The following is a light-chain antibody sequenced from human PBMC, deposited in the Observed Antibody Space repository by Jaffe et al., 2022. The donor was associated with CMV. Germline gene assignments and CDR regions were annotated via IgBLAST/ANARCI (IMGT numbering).Light chain of an antibody. V-gene: IGKV1-39*01. CDR2: GAS. CDR1: QNIASY. Sequence: DIQMTQSPSSLSASVGDRVTITCRASQNIASYLNWYQQKPGEAPKFLIYGASNLQSGVPSRFSGSGSGTYFTLTITSLQPEDVASYYCQQSYTIPWTFGQGTKVEIK. CDR3: QQSYTIPWT. J-gene: IGKJ1*01.